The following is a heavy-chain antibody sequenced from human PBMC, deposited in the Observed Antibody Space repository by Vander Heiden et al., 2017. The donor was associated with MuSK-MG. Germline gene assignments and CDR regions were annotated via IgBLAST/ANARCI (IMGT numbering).Heavy chain of an antibody. CDR1: GGSISSRGYY. CDR2: IYYSGST. Sequence: QVQLQESGPGLVKPSQTLSLTCTVPGGSISSRGYYWSWIRQHPGKGLEWIGYIYYSGSTYYNPSLKSRVTISVDTSKNQFSLKLSSVTAADTAVYYCARVPIVVVPAAYYFDYWGQGTLVIVSS. J-gene: IGHJ4*02. V-gene: IGHV4-31*03. CDR3: ARVPIVVVPAAYYFDY. D-gene: IGHD2-2*01.